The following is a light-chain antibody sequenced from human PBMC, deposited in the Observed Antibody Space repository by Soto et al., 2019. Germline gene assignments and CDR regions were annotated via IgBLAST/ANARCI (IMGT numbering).Light chain of an antibody. V-gene: IGLV2-23*01. CDR3: CSYAGSSTYWV. J-gene: IGLJ3*02. CDR2: EGS. CDR1: SSDVGSYNL. Sequence: QSALTQPASVSGSPGQSITISCTGTSSDVGSYNLVSWYQQHPGKAPKLMIYEGSKRPSGVSNRFSGSKSGNTASLTISGRQAEDDAAYYCCSYAGSSTYWVFGGGTKLTVL.